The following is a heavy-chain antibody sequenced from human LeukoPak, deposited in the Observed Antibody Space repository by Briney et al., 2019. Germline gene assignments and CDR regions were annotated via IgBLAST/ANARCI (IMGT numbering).Heavy chain of an antibody. J-gene: IGHJ4*02. CDR3: AKANRGGATTEFDY. V-gene: IGHV3-9*03. Sequence: PPGRSLRLSCAASGFTFDDYAMHWVRQAPGKGLEWVSGISWNSGSIVYADSVKGRFTISRDNAKNSLYLQMNSLRAEDMALYYCAKANRGGATTEFDYWGQGTLVTVSP. D-gene: IGHD1-26*01. CDR1: GFTFDDYA. CDR2: ISWNSGSI.